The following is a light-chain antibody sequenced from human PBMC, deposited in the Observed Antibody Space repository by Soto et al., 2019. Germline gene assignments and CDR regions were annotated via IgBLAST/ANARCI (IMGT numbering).Light chain of an antibody. CDR1: QTISSW. V-gene: IGKV1-5*03. CDR2: KAS. Sequence: DIQMTQSPSSLSASVGDRVTITCRASQTISSWVAWYQQKPGKAPKLLIYKASSLESGVPSRFSGGGSGTEFPLPISGWQPVDFATNDSKRYNVYSTFGQGTRLEIK. J-gene: IGKJ5*01. CDR3: KRYNVYST.